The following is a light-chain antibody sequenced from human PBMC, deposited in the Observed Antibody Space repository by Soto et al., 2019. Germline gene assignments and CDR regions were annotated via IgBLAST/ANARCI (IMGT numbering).Light chain of an antibody. CDR1: QSISVW. J-gene: IGKJ1*01. V-gene: IGKV1-5*03. CDR2: KAS. CDR3: LQAINYTWT. Sequence: DIQMTQSPSSLSASVGDRVTITCRASQSISVWLAWYQKKAGKAPNLMIYKASRLESGVPSRFSGIESGTEFNLALRRLHTEDSATYEGLQAINYTWTFSPATKLDIK.